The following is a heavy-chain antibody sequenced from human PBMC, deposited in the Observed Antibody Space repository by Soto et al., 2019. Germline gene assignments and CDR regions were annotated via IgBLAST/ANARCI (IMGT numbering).Heavy chain of an antibody. CDR3: ETYTNIPSQTWFDT. V-gene: IGHV4-4*02. Sequence: PSETLSLTCGVSGGSISPINWWSWVRQTPGKGLEWIGEIYHTGTTDYNPSLKSRVTISIDKSKNQFFLNLTSVTAADTALYYCETYTNIPSQTWFDTWGQGTWVTVSS. J-gene: IGHJ5*02. CDR1: GGSISPINW. D-gene: IGHD2-21*01. CDR2: IYHTGTT.